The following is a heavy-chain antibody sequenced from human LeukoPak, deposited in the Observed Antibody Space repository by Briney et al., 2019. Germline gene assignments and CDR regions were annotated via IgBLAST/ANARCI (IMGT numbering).Heavy chain of an antibody. CDR3: ARDLSPPSGSYFYYYYMDV. Sequence: ASVKVSCKASGYTFTSYDINWVRQATGQGLEWMGWMNPNSGNTNYAQKLQGRVTMTTDTSTSTAYMELRSLRSDDTAVYYCARDLSPPSGSYFYYYYMDVWGKGTTVTVSS. CDR2: MNPNSGNT. V-gene: IGHV1-18*01. D-gene: IGHD1-26*01. CDR1: GYTFTSYD. J-gene: IGHJ6*03.